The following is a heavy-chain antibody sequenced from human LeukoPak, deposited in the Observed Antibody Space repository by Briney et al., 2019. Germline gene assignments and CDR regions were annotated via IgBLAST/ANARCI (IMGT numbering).Heavy chain of an antibody. J-gene: IGHJ4*02. CDR2: IRFDASNK. Sequence: LPGGSLRLSSAASGFTFSSYDMHWVRQAPGKGLEWVAFIRFDASNKYYADSVKGRFTISRDNSENTLYLQMNSLGLEDTAVYYCAGDFDYWGQGTLVSVSS. V-gene: IGHV3-30*02. CDR1: GFTFSSYD. CDR3: AGDFDY.